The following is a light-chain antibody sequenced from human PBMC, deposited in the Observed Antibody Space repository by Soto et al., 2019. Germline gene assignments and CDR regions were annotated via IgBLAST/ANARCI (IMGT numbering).Light chain of an antibody. V-gene: IGKV3-15*01. Sequence: VVSQSPSSLSVSPGERATLSCRASQNIRNNLAWYQQKPGQSPRLLISGASTREAGIPGRFSGSGSGTEFTLIISSLQSEDFAVYYCQQYGSSPATFAQGTKVDI. CDR1: QNIRNN. J-gene: IGKJ1*01. CDR2: GAS. CDR3: QQYGSSPAT.